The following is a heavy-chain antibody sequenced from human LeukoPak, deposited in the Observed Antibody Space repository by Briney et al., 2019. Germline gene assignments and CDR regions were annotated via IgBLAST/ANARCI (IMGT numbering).Heavy chain of an antibody. J-gene: IGHJ3*02. CDR3: ARDKQEYYYDSSGYSHDAFDI. Sequence: GSLRLSCAASGFTVSSNYMSWVRQAPGKGLEWVSVIYSGGSTYYADSVKGRFTISRDNSKNTLYLQMNSLRAEDTAVYYCARDKQEYYYDSSGYSHDAFDIWGQGTMVTVSS. CDR2: IYSGGST. D-gene: IGHD3-22*01. V-gene: IGHV3-53*01. CDR1: GFTVSSNY.